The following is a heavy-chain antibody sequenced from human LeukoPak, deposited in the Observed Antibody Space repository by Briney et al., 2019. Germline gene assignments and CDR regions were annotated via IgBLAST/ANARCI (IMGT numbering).Heavy chain of an antibody. J-gene: IGHJ6*02. CDR1: GYSVSSGYY. CDR2: IYHGGST. CDR3: ARRPMVRGVIPYGMDV. D-gene: IGHD3-10*01. Sequence: SETLSLTCTVSGYSVSSGYYWGWIRQPPGKGLEWIGSIYHGGSTYYNPSLKSRVTISVDTSKNQFSLKLSSVTAAVTAVYYCARRPMVRGVIPYGMDVWGQGTTVTVSS. V-gene: IGHV4-38-2*02.